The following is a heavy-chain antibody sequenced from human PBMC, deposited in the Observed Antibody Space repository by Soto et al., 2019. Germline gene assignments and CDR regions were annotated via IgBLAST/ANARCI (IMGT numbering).Heavy chain of an antibody. CDR3: ARSHLYDDSSGYTDY. V-gene: IGHV3-11*01. Sequence: QVQLVESGGGLVKPGGSLRLSCAASGFTFSAYYMSWIRQAPGKGLEWVSYISSSGSTIYYADSLKGRVTISRDNAKNSVYVQRNSLRAEDTAVYYCARSHLYDDSSGYTDYWGQGTLVTVSS. D-gene: IGHD3-22*01. CDR1: GFTFSAYY. CDR2: ISSSGSTI. J-gene: IGHJ4*02.